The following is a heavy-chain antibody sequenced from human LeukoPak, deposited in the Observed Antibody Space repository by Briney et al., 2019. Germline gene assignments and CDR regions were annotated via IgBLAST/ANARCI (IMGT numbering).Heavy chain of an antibody. CDR3: ARVTGNSFDY. CDR2: ISGSSSSK. Sequence: GGSLRLSCAASGFTFSDYYMSWIRQAPGKGLEWVSYISGSSSSKKYADSVKGRFTISRDNAKNSLYLQMNSLRAEDTAVYYCARVTGNSFDYWGQGTLVTVSS. CDR1: GFTFSDYY. J-gene: IGHJ4*02. V-gene: IGHV3-11*05. D-gene: IGHD3-10*01.